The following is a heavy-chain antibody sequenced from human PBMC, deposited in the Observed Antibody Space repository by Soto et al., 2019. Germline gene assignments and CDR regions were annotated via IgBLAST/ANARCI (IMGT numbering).Heavy chain of an antibody. J-gene: IGHJ6*02. CDR1: GFTFGDYA. CDR3: TREYNWNDGYYYGMDV. CDR2: IRSKAYGGTT. V-gene: IGHV3-49*04. D-gene: IGHD1-20*01. Sequence: GGSLRLSCTASGFTFGDYAMSWVRQAPGKGLEWVGFIRSKAYGGTTEYAASVKGRFTISRDDSKSIAYLQMNSLKTEDTAVYYCTREYNWNDGYYYGMDVWGRGTTVTVSS.